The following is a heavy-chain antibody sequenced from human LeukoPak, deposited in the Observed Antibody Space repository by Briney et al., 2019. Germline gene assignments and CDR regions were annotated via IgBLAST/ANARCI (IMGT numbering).Heavy chain of an antibody. D-gene: IGHD6-13*01. CDR3: ARVLRGIAAAGTARINWFDP. Sequence: SETLSLTWTVSGGSISSSSDYWSWIRQPAGKGQEWIGNIYYSGSTNYNPSLKSRVTISVDTSKNQFSLKLSSVTAADTAVYYCARVLRGIAAAGTARINWFDPWGQGTLVTVSS. CDR1: GGSISSSSDY. J-gene: IGHJ5*02. V-gene: IGHV4-61*05. CDR2: IYYSGST.